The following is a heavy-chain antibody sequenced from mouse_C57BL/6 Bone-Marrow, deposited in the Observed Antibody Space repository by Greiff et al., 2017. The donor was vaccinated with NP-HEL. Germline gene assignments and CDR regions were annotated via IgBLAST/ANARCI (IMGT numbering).Heavy chain of an antibody. CDR3: ARWTVVALYWYFDV. V-gene: IGHV1-80*01. CDR1: GYAFSSYW. J-gene: IGHJ1*03. CDR2: IYPGDGDT. Sequence: VVEPGASVKISCKASGYAFSSYWMNWVKQRPGKGLEWIGQIYPGDGDTNYNGKFKGKATLTADKSSSTAYMQLSSLTSEDSAVYFCARWTVVALYWYFDVWGTGTTVTVSS. D-gene: IGHD1-1*01.